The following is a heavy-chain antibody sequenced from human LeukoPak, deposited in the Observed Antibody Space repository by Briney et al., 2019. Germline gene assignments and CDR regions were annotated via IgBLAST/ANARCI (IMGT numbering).Heavy chain of an antibody. D-gene: IGHD6-13*01. V-gene: IGHV3-9*01. CDR2: ISWSSGSI. CDR3: AKDSGSSRNFDY. CDR1: GFTFDDYA. Sequence: PGGSLRLSCAASGFTFDDYAMHWVRQAPGKGLEWVSGISWSSGSIGYADSVKGRFTISRDNAKNSLYLQMNSLRAEDTALYYCAKDSGSSRNFDYWGQGTLVTVSS. J-gene: IGHJ4*02.